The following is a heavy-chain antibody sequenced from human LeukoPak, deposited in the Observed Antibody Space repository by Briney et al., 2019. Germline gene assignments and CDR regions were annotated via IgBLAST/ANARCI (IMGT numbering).Heavy chain of an antibody. V-gene: IGHV1-2*02. CDR3: ARGVNRGYYYYGMDV. CDR2: INPNSGGT. Sequence: ASVRVSFKASGYTFTVYYMHWVRQAPGQGLEWMGWINPNSGGTNYAQKFQGRVTMRRDTSISTAYMELSRLRSDDTAVYYCARGVNRGYYYYGMDVWGQGTTVTVSS. D-gene: IGHD3-9*01. J-gene: IGHJ6*02. CDR1: GYTFTVYY.